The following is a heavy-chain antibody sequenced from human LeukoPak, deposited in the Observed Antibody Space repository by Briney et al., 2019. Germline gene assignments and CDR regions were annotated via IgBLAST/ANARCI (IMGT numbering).Heavy chain of an antibody. CDR1: GFTFSTYG. V-gene: IGHV3-23*01. CDR3: AKGPYSSGWNDY. Sequence: GGSLRLSCVVSGFTFSTYGMTWVRQAPGKGLEWVSGISASGGNTYYADSVKGRFTISRDNSKNTLYLQMNSLRAEDTAVYYCAKGPYSSGWNDYWGQGTLVIVSS. CDR2: ISASGGNT. D-gene: IGHD6-19*01. J-gene: IGHJ4*02.